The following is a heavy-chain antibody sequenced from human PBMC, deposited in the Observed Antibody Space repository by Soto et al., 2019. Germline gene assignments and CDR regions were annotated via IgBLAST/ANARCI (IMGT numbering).Heavy chain of an antibody. CDR1: GYTFTNYG. CDR2: ISGYDGHT. J-gene: IGHJ4*02. Sequence: QVHLVQSGAELKKPGASVKLSCKASGYTFTNYGIVWIRRAPGQGLEWMGWISGYDGHTNSAQKFQGRVTMTIDTPTSTVYMELRSLRSDDTAVYYCARDRGALDYWGQGTLVTVSS. CDR3: ARDRGALDY. V-gene: IGHV1-18*01.